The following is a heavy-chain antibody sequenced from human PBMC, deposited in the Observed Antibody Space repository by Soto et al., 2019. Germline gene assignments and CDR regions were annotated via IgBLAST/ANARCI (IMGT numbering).Heavy chain of an antibody. Sequence: LSLTCTVSGGSISSGGYYWSWIRQHPGKGLEWIGYIYYSGSTYYNPSLKSRVTISVDTSKNQFSLKLSSVTAADTAVYYCASCSSTSCYGYGMDVWGQGTTVTVSS. V-gene: IGHV4-31*03. D-gene: IGHD2-2*01. CDR2: IYYSGST. CDR1: GGSISSGGYY. CDR3: ASCSSTSCYGYGMDV. J-gene: IGHJ6*02.